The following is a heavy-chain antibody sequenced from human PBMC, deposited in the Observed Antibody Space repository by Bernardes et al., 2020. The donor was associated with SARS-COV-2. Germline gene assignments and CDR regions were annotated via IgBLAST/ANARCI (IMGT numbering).Heavy chain of an antibody. J-gene: IGHJ4*02. D-gene: IGHD2-2*03. CDR3: VRTAFYQSTGYYYDS. V-gene: IGHV3-74*01. CDR2: INTDGSST. CDR1: GFTFGSYW. Sequence: GGSLRLSCAASGFTFGSYWMHWVRQAPGEGLVWVSRINTDGSSTTYADSVKGRFTISRGNAKNTVYLQMNGLSAGHTAVYYCVRTAFYQSTGYYYDSWGQGAVVTVSS.